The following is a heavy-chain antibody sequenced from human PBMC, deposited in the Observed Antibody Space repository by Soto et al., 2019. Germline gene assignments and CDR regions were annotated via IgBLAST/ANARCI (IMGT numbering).Heavy chain of an antibody. V-gene: IGHV4-59*01. CDR1: GGSISSYY. Sequence: PSETLSLTCTVSGGSISSYYWSWIRQPPGKGLEWIGYIYYSGSTNYNPSLKSRVTISVDTSKNQFSLKLSSVTAADTAVYYCARAAARFGDYLDYWGQGTLVTVSS. CDR3: ARAAARFGDYLDY. D-gene: IGHD3-10*01. CDR2: IYYSGST. J-gene: IGHJ4*02.